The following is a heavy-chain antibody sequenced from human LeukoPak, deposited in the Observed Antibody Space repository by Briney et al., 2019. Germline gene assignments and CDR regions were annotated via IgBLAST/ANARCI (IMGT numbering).Heavy chain of an antibody. D-gene: IGHD6-13*01. CDR3: AKGGSSWYYYFDY. J-gene: IGHJ4*02. Sequence: GGSLRLSCAASGFTFSSYEMNWVRQAPGKGRGWVAFIRYDGSNKYYADSVKGRFTISRDNYKNTLYLQMNSLRAEDTAVYYCAKGGSSWYYYFDYWGQGTLVTVSS. CDR1: GFTFSSYE. CDR2: IRYDGSNK. V-gene: IGHV3-30*02.